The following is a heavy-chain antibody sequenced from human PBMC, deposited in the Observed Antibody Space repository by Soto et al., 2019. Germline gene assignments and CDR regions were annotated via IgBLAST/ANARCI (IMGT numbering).Heavy chain of an antibody. J-gene: IGHJ5*02. CDR3: ERGIAAAGTCFDT. D-gene: IGHD6-13*01. V-gene: IGHV4-34*01. CDR2: INHSGST. CDR1: GWSFRGYY. Sequence: SATLSLTCAVYGWSFRGYYWSWIRQPPGKGLEWIGEINHSGSTNYNPSLKSRVTISVDTSKNQFSLKLSSVTAADTAVYDWERGIAAAGTCFDTWGQGTMVTVAS.